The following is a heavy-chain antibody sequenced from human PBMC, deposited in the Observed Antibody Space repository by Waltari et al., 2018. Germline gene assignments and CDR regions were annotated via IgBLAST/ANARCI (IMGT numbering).Heavy chain of an antibody. V-gene: IGHV3-7*03. CDR1: GFTLSNYW. D-gene: IGHD7-27*01. J-gene: IGHJ4*02. CDR2: IRGDGSVK. CDR3: ARGHWGFVGGAL. Sequence: ELQLVESGGGVVQPGGSLRLSCVGSGFTLSNYWMTWVRQAPGMVLEWVANIRGDGSVKYYGDSVKGRFTVSRDNMKDSVYLQMSSLRTDDTAVYFCARGHWGFVGGALWGQGTMVTVSP.